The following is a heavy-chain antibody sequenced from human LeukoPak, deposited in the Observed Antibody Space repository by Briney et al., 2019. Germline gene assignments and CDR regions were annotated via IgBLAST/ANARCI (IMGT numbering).Heavy chain of an antibody. CDR3: ATESCSSTSCYGNPFDY. Sequence: ASVTVSCKVSGYTLTELSMHWVRQAPGKGLEWMGGFDPEDGETIYAQKFQGRVTMTEDTSTDTAYMELSSLRSEDTAVYYCATESCSSTSCYGNPFDYWGQGTLVTVSS. V-gene: IGHV1-24*01. CDR1: GYTLTELS. CDR2: FDPEDGET. D-gene: IGHD2-2*01. J-gene: IGHJ4*02.